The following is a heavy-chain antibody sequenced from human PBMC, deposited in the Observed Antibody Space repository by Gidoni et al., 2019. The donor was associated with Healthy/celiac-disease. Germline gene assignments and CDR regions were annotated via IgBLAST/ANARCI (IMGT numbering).Heavy chain of an antibody. Sequence: QLHLQESGPGLVKPSETLSLTCTVSGGSISSRSYYWGWIRQPPGKGLEWIGSIYYSGNTYYNPSLKSRVTISVDTSKNQFSLKLSSVTAADTAVYYCARPGRGYYDSSGYYEPFDYWGQGTLVTVSS. V-gene: IGHV4-39*01. J-gene: IGHJ4*02. CDR3: ARPGRGYYDSSGYYEPFDY. CDR2: IYYSGNT. CDR1: GGSISSRSYY. D-gene: IGHD3-22*01.